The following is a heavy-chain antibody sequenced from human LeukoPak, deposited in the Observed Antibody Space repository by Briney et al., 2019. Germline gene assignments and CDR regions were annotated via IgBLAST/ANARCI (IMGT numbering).Heavy chain of an antibody. J-gene: IGHJ4*02. Sequence: ASVKVSCKASGYTFTSYDINWVRQATGQGLEWMGWMNPNSGNTGYAQKFQGRVTMTRNTSISTAYMELSSLRSEDTAVYYCARAYDYGDLFDYWGQGTLVTVSS. CDR2: MNPNSGNT. D-gene: IGHD4-17*01. CDR3: ARAYDYGDLFDY. CDR1: GYTFTSYD. V-gene: IGHV1-8*01.